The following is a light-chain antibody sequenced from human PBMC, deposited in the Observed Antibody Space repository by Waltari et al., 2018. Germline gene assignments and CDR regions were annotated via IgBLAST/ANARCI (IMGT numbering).Light chain of an antibody. CDR2: DAS. V-gene: IGKV3-11*01. Sequence: EIVLIQSPDTLSLSPGERATLTCRASQSVSSYLAWYQQRPGQAPRLLIFDASKRAAGIPARFSGSGSGTEFTLTISSLEAEDFAVYFCQQRSTWPRTFGQGTKVE. J-gene: IGKJ1*01. CDR3: QQRSTWPRT. CDR1: QSVSSY.